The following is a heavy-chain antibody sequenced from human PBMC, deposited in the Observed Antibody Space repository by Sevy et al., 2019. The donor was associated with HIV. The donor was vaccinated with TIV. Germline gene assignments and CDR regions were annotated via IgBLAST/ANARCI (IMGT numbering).Heavy chain of an antibody. CDR2: INQDGSEK. V-gene: IGHV3-7*01. D-gene: IGHD6-13*01. CDR3: ARDRRGVKQRLVRGVFDY. CDR1: GFTFINYW. Sequence: GGSLRLSCAASGFTFINYWMSWVRQAPGKGLEWVASINQDGSEKYYVDSVKGRFTMSRDNAKNSLYLQMNSLRAEDTAVYYCARDRRGVKQRLVRGVFDYWGQGTLVTVSS. J-gene: IGHJ4*02.